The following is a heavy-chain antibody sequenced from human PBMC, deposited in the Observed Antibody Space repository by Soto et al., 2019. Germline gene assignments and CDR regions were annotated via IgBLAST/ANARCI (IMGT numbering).Heavy chain of an antibody. CDR1: GFTFRNYT. V-gene: IGHV3-30*04. J-gene: IGHJ4*02. Sequence: ALILSFAASGFTFRNYTMHWVRQAPGTGLESEALISYDEIDNYLADAVKGRFTISRDNSKNRLYLQMDSLRAEDTAVYYCAGRSGSSDYWGRGTLVAVSS. CDR3: AGRSGSSDY. D-gene: IGHD3-10*01. CDR2: ISYDEIDN.